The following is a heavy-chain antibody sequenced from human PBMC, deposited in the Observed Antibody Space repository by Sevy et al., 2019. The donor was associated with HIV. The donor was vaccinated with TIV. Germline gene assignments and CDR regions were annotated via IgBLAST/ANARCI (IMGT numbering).Heavy chain of an antibody. CDR2: ISGSGGSGDKT. CDR3: ARKYDSSGYFDY. CDR1: GFTFSNYA. V-gene: IGHV3-23*01. D-gene: IGHD3-22*01. J-gene: IGHJ4*02. Sequence: GGSLRLSCAASGFTFSNYAMNWVRQAPGKGLEWVSGISGSGGSGDKTNYADSVKGRFTISRDDSMNSLYLQLNSLRAEDTAIYYCARKYDSSGYFDYLGQGTLVTVSS.